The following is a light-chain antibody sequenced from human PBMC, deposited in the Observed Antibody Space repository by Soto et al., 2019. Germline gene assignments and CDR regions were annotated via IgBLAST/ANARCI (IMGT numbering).Light chain of an antibody. J-gene: IGLJ2*01. CDR1: TGPVTTEHY. V-gene: IGLV7-46*01. Sequence: QAVVTQEPSLTVSPGGTVTLTCDSSTGPVTTEHYPYWFQQKPGQAPRTLIFDTSKKPSWTPARFSGSLLGGKAALSLSGAQPEDEAEDFCLLADSGVGAFGGGTKLTVL. CDR3: LLADSGVGA. CDR2: DTS.